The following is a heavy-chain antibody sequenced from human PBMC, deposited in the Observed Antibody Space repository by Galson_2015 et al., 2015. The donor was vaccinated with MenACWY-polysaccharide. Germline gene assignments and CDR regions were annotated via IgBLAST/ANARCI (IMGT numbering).Heavy chain of an antibody. J-gene: IGHJ5*02. V-gene: IGHV3-48*02. CDR3: TKAGAKVCRGSSCYFNWVVP. CDR2: ISSGGTI. CDR1: GFTFSSYS. D-gene: IGHD2-15*01. Sequence: SLRLSCAASGFTFSSYSMNWVRQAPGKGLEWVSYISSGGTIYYADSVKGRFTISRDNAKNSLYLQMNSLRDDDTAVYYCTKAGAKVCRGSSCYFNWVVPWRHGALVTVSS.